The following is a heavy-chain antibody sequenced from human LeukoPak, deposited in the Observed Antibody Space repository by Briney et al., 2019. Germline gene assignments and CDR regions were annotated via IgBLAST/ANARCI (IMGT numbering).Heavy chain of an antibody. Sequence: ASVKVSCKASGYTFTCYGISWVRQAPGQGLEWMGWISAYNGNTNYAQKFQGRVTMTRDTSTSTVYMELSSLRSEDTAVYYCARGMSFHAAFDIWGQGTMVTVSS. CDR3: ARGMSFHAAFDI. CDR1: GYTFTCYG. V-gene: IGHV1-18*01. J-gene: IGHJ3*02. CDR2: ISAYNGNT.